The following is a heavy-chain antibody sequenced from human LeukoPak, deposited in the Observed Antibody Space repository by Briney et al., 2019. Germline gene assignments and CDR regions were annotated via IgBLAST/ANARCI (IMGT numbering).Heavy chain of an antibody. CDR3: ARGVTLAASGAYNWFDL. J-gene: IGHJ5*02. Sequence: LSLTCAVYGGSFSGYYWSWIRQTPGKGLEWVAVISYDGSNKYYADSVKGRFTISRDNSKNTLFLQMNSLRGDDTAVYYCARGVTLAASGAYNWFDLWGQGTLVTVSS. V-gene: IGHV3-30-3*01. D-gene: IGHD6-13*01. CDR1: GGSFSGYY. CDR2: ISYDGSNK.